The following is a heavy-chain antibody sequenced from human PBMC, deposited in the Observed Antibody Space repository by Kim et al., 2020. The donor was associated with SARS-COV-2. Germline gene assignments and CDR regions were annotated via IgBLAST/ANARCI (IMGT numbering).Heavy chain of an antibody. J-gene: IGHJ6*02. V-gene: IGHV3-30*18. CDR2: ISYDGSNK. CDR1: GFTFSSYG. D-gene: IGHD2-2*01. CDR3: AKDQADCSSTSCYLEVYYGMDV. Sequence: GGSLRLSCAASGFTFSSYGMHWVRQAPGKGLEWVAVISYDGSNKYYADSVKGRFTISRDNSKNTLYLQMNSLRAEDTAVYYCAKDQADCSSTSCYLEVYYGMDVWGQGTTVTVSS.